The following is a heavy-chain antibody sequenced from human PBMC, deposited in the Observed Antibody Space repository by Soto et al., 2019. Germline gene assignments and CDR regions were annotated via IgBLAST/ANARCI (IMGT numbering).Heavy chain of an antibody. D-gene: IGHD1-26*01. CDR2: ISGSGGST. J-gene: IGHJ4*02. CDR1: GFTFSSYA. V-gene: IGHV3-23*01. CDR3: AKDFTFAMGATNGPFDY. Sequence: PGGSLRLSCAASGFTFSSYAMSWVRQAPGKGLEWVSAISGSGGSTYYADSVKGRFTISRDNSKNTLYLQMNSLRAEDTAVYYCAKDFTFAMGATNGPFDYWGQGTLVTVYS.